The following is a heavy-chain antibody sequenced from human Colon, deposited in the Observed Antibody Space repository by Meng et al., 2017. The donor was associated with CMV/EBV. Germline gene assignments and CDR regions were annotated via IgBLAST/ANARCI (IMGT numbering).Heavy chain of an antibody. CDR3: ARGAGGFDY. CDR2: ILNDGSGT. J-gene: IGHJ4*02. CDR1: GFTFRNYW. Sequence: GESLKISCVASGFTFRNYWMHWVRKSPGKGLVWVSHILNDGSGTGYADSVKGRFTISRDNAKNTLYLQMDSLRVEDTAVYYCARGAGGFDYWGQGTRVTVSS. V-gene: IGHV3-74*01. D-gene: IGHD3-10*01.